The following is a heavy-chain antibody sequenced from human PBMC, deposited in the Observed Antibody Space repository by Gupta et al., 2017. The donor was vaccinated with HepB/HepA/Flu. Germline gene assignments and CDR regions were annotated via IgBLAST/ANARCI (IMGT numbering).Heavy chain of an antibody. CDR3: ARRLSSAWSQDFDY. CDR1: GCSISSSNW. J-gene: IGHJ4*02. D-gene: IGHD2-15*01. V-gene: IGHV4-4*02. Sequence: QVQLQESGPGLVKPWGTPLLTCAVAGCSISSSNWWSWVRQPPGKGLEWIGEIYHRGSTNYNPSLKSRVTISLDKSKNQFSLKLTSVTAADTAVYYCARRLSSAWSQDFDYWGQGTLVTVSS. CDR2: IYHRGST.